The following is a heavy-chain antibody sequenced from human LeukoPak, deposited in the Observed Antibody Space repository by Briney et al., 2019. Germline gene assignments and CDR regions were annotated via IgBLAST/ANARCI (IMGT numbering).Heavy chain of an antibody. V-gene: IGHV3-23*01. CDR3: AREDIVATIGFDY. J-gene: IGHJ4*02. D-gene: IGHD5-12*01. CDR2: INAGDRST. CDR1: GSTFSSCA. Sequence: GGSLRLSCTTSGSTFSSCAMSWVRQAPGKGLQWVSGINAGDRSTYYAESVKGRFTISRDNAKNSLYLQMNSLRAEDTAVYYCAREDIVATIGFDYWGQGTLVTVSS.